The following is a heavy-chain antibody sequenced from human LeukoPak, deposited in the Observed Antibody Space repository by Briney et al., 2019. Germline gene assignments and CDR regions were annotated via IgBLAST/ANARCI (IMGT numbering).Heavy chain of an antibody. Sequence: SETLSLTCTVSGGSISSSTYYWGWIRQPPGKGLEWIGSFYYSGGTYYNPSLKSRVTISVDTSKNQFSLKLSSVTAADTAVYYCARENWNYGTVDYWGQGTLVTVSS. J-gene: IGHJ4*02. D-gene: IGHD1-7*01. CDR3: ARENWNYGTVDY. CDR2: FYYSGGT. CDR1: GGSISSSTYY. V-gene: IGHV4-39*02.